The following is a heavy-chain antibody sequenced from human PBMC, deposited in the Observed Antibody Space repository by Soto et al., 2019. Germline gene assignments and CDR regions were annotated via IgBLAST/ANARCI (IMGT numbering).Heavy chain of an antibody. D-gene: IGHD3-10*01. CDR1: GFTFSSYS. Sequence: EVQLVESGGGLVKPGGSLRLSCAASGFTFSSYSMNWVRQAPGKGLEWVSSISSSSSYIYYADSVKGRFTISRDNAKNSLYLQMNSLRAEDTAVYYCARVGGSGSYYSFFDYWGQGTLVTVSS. J-gene: IGHJ4*02. CDR3: ARVGGSGSYYSFFDY. V-gene: IGHV3-21*01. CDR2: ISSSSSYI.